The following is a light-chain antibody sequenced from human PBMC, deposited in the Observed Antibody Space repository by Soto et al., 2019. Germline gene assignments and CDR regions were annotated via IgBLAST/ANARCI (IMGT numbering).Light chain of an antibody. CDR1: QSVSSSY. CDR3: QQYDNYPFT. V-gene: IGKV3-20*01. Sequence: EIVLTQSPGTLSLSPGERATLSCRASQSVSSSYLAWYQQKPGQAPRLLIYGASSRATGIPDRFSGSGSGTEFTLTISSLQPDDFATYYCQQYDNYPFTFGPGTKVHI. J-gene: IGKJ3*01. CDR2: GAS.